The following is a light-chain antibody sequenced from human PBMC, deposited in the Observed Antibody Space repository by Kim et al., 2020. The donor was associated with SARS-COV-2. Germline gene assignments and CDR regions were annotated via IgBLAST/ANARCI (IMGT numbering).Light chain of an antibody. J-gene: IGLJ2*01. V-gene: IGLV2-8*01. CDR3: SSYAGSNNLV. CDR1: SSDVGGYNY. CDR2: EVS. Sequence: GQSVPISCTGTSSDVGGYNYVSWYQQHPGKAPKLMIYEVSKRPSGVPDRFSGSKSGNTASLTVPGLQAEDEADYYCSSYAGSNNLVFGGGTQLTVL.